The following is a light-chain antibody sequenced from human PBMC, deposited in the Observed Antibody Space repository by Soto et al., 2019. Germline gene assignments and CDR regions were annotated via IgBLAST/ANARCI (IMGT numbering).Light chain of an antibody. Sequence: QPVLTQPPSASGTPGQRVTISCSGSSSNIETNTVDWYQHLPGTAPKVLIFNYNQRPSGVPDRFSGSKSGTSASLAISGLQSEDEADYYCAVWDDSLSGMVFGGGTKLTVL. J-gene: IGLJ2*01. V-gene: IGLV1-44*01. CDR1: SSNIETNT. CDR3: AVWDDSLSGMV. CDR2: NYN.